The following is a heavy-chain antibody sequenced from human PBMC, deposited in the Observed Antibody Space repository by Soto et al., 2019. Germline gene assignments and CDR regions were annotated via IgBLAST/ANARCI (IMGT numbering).Heavy chain of an antibody. D-gene: IGHD3-3*01. CDR1: GYTFTSYG. CDR2: ISAYNGNT. V-gene: IGHV1-18*01. CDR3: ARHLYYDFWSGYYSGPPFDY. Sequence: QVQLVQSGAEVKKPGASVKVSCKASGYTFTSYGISWVRRAPGQGLEWMGWISAYNGNTNYAQKLQGRVTMTTDTSTSTAYMELRSLRSDDTAVYYCARHLYYDFWSGYYSGPPFDYWGQGTLVTVSS. J-gene: IGHJ4*02.